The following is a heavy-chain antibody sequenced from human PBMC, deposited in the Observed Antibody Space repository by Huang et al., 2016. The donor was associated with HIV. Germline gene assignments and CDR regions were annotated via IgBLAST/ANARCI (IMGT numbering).Heavy chain of an antibody. Sequence: QLQLQESGPGLVKPSKTLSLTCTVSGGFVVSSSFYWGWIRQSPGKGLEWIGSMVYSGSTYYNPSLKSRVTISIDTFNNQFSLKLSSVTAADTAVYYCARHGNYIFDNWGQGTLVTVSS. CDR2: MVYSGST. J-gene: IGHJ4*02. V-gene: IGHV4-39*01. CDR3: ARHGNYIFDN. D-gene: IGHD3-10*01. CDR1: GGFVVSSSFY.